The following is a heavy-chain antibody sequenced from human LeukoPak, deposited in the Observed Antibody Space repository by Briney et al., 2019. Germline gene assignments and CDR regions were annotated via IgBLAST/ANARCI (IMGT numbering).Heavy chain of an antibody. CDR3: ARVAGGEIWFGELLSNPFDY. J-gene: IGHJ4*02. CDR1: GYTFTSYG. Sequence: ASVKVSCKASGYTFTSYGISWVRQAPGQGLEWMGWISAYNGNTNYAQKLQGRVTMTTDTSTSTAYMELRSLRSDDTAVYCCARVAGGEIWFGELLSNPFDYWGQGTLVTVSS. V-gene: IGHV1-18*01. D-gene: IGHD3-10*01. CDR2: ISAYNGNT.